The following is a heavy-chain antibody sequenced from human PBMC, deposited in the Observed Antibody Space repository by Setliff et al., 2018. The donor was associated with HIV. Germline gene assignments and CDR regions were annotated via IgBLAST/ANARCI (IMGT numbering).Heavy chain of an antibody. CDR1: GGTFSSYA. CDR2: IIPISGTV. CDR3: ARDFGGYCSSMSCPGLFDP. V-gene: IGHV1-69*05. Sequence: SVKVSCKASGGTFSSYAISWVRQAPGQGLEWMGGIIPISGTVNYAQKFWGRVTITTHESKSTDYMELSSRRSEDTAVYYCARDFGGYCSSMSCPGLFDPWGQGTLVTVSS. D-gene: IGHD2-2*01. J-gene: IGHJ5*02.